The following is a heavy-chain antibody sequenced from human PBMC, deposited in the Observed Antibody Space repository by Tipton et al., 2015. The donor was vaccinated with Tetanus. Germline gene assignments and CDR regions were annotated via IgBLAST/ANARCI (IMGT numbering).Heavy chain of an antibody. CDR3: ARANNEFPKKGPFDY. CDR1: GDSISSFY. Sequence: TLSLTCSVSGDSISSFYWSWIRQPAGKGLEWIGRIYTSGSTNYNPSLKSRITISQDTSKNQFSLKLTSVTAADTAVYYCARANNEFPKKGPFDYWGQGALVIVSS. V-gene: IGHV4-4*07. D-gene: IGHD1-1*01. J-gene: IGHJ4*02. CDR2: IYTSGST.